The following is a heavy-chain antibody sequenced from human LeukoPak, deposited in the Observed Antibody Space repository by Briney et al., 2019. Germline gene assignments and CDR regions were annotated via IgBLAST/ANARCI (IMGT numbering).Heavy chain of an antibody. J-gene: IGHJ6*02. D-gene: IGHD6-19*01. V-gene: IGHV3-7*01. CDR3: ASENSIAVAGTKDYYYGMDV. CDR1: GFTFGTYW. CDR2: IKPDGTEK. Sequence: GESPRLSCAASGFTFGTYWMSWVRQAPGKRLEWVANIKPDGTEKYDVDSVKGRFTISRDNAKNSLYLQMNSLRAEDTAVYYCASENSIAVAGTKDYYYGMDVWGQGTTVTVSS.